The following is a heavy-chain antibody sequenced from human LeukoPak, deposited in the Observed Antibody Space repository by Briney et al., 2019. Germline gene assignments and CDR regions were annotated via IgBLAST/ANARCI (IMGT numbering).Heavy chain of an antibody. Sequence: ASVKVSCKASGYTFTNFYLHQVRQAPGQGLEWMGIINPTTGSTTYAQKLQGRVTMTRDMSTSTVYMELSSLRSEDTAVYFCARDLNPQSIGMRAFDIWGQGTMVTASS. D-gene: IGHD1-14*01. J-gene: IGHJ3*02. CDR2: INPTTGST. V-gene: IGHV1-46*01. CDR1: GYTFTNFY. CDR3: ARDLNPQSIGMRAFDI.